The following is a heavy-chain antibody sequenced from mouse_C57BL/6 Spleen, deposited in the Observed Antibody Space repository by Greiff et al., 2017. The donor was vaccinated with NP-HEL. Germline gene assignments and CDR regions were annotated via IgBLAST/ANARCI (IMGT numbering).Heavy chain of an antibody. J-gene: IGHJ4*01. CDR1: GYTFTSYW. CDR2: IHPNSGST. Sequence: QVQLQQPGAELVKPGASVKLSCKASGYTFTSYWMHWVKQRPGQGLEWIGMIHPNSGSTNYNEKFKSKATLTVDKSSSTAYMQLSSLTSEDSAGYYCARKRGEYSAMEYRGQGTPVTVSS. D-gene: IGHD2-13*01. CDR3: ARKRGEYSAMEY. V-gene: IGHV1-64*01.